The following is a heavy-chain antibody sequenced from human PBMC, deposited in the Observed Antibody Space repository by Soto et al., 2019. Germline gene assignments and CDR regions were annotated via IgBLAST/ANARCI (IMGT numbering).Heavy chain of an antibody. V-gene: IGHV6-1*01. D-gene: IGHD6-6*01. CDR1: GDSVSSNSAA. Sequence: HSQTLSLTCAISGDSVSSNSAAWNWIRQSPSRGLEWLGRTYYRSKWDNDYAGPVNSRITINPDTSKNQYSLQLNSVTPEDKAVYYCARDKSEEYSSSPRPYYYYGMYVWGQGTTVTVSS. J-gene: IGHJ6*02. CDR3: ARDKSEEYSSSPRPYYYYGMYV. CDR2: TYYRSKWDN.